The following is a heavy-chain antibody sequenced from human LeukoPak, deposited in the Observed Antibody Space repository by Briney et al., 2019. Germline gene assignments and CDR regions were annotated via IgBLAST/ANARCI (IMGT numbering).Heavy chain of an antibody. CDR1: GGSFSGCY. D-gene: IGHD2-2*01. Sequence: PSETLSLTCAVYGGSFSGCYWSWIRQPPGKGLEWIGEIYHSASGNYNPSLKSRVTMSLDTSKSQFSLKLSSVTAADTAVYYCARYVGRNAPAAEGVWYYDLDVWGKGTTVTVSS. CDR2: IYHSASG. V-gene: IGHV4-34*01. CDR3: ARYVGRNAPAAEGVWYYDLDV. J-gene: IGHJ6*04.